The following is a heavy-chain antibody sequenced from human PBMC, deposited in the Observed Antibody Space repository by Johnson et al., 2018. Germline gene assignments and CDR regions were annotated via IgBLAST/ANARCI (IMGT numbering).Heavy chain of an antibody. CDR1: GFTFSSYG. CDR3: ARARSWGIQLYYYYYGMDV. V-gene: IGHV3-33*08. J-gene: IGHJ6*02. Sequence: QVQLVQSGGGFQPWRSLRLSCAVSGFTFSSYGMHWVRQAPGKGLEWVAVIWYDGSNKYYADSVKGRFTISRDNSKNTLYLQMNSLRAEDTAVYYCARARSWGIQLYYYYYGMDVWGQGTTVTVSS. D-gene: IGHD5-18*01. CDR2: IWYDGSNK.